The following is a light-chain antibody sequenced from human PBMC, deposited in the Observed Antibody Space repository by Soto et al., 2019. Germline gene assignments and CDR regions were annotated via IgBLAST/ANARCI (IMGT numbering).Light chain of an antibody. CDR3: QVWDSSSDHRYV. V-gene: IGLV3-21*02. Sequence: SYERTQPPSVSVAPGQTARITCGGNNIGSKSVHWYQQKPGQAPVLGVYDDSDRHSGIPERFSGSNSGNTATLTISRVEAGDEADYYCQVWDSSSDHRYVFGTGTKVTVL. CDR1: NIGSKS. J-gene: IGLJ1*01. CDR2: DDS.